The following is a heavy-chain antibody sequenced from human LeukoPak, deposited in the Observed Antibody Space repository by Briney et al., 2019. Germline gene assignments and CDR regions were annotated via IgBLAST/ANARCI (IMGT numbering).Heavy chain of an antibody. CDR1: GFTFSSFS. CDR3: ARDLDGDYGWHFDL. V-gene: IGHV3-21*01. D-gene: IGHD4-17*01. J-gene: IGHJ2*01. Sequence: PGGSLRLSCAASGFTFSSFSMNWVRQAPGKGLEWVSSISSSSNYIYFADSVRGRFTISRDNAKNSLSLQMNSLRVEDTAVYYCARDLDGDYGWHFDLWGRGTLVTVSS. CDR2: ISSSSNYI.